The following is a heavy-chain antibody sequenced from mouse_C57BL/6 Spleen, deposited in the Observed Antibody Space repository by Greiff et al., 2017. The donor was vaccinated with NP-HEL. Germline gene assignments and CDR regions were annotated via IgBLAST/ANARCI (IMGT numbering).Heavy chain of an antibody. CDR1: GYTFTSYW. CDR2: IHPNSGST. J-gene: IGHJ4*01. V-gene: IGHV1-64*01. CDR3: AKIYYSNPYAMDY. Sequence: QVQLQQPGAELVKPGASVKLSCKASGYTFTSYWMHWVKQRPGQGLEWIGMIHPNSGSTNYNEKFKSKATLTVDKSSSTAYMQLSSLTSEDSAVYYCAKIYYSNPYAMDYWGQGPSVTVSS. D-gene: IGHD2-5*01.